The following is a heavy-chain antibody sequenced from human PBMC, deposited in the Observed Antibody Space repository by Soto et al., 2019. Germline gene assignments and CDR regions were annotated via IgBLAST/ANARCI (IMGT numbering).Heavy chain of an antibody. CDR2: ISGSGGST. D-gene: IGHD3-22*01. V-gene: IGHV3-23*01. J-gene: IGHJ5*02. CDR3: AKDPDSSGS. CDR1: GFTVSSNY. Sequence: LRLSCAASGFTVSSNYMSWVRQAPGKGLEWVSAISGSGGSTYYADSVKGRFTISRDNSKNTLYLQMNSLRAEDTAVYYCAKDPDSSGSWGQGTLVTVS.